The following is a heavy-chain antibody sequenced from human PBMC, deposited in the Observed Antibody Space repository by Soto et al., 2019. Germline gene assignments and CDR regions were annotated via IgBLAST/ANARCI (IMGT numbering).Heavy chain of an antibody. J-gene: IGHJ4*02. CDR2: IHYTGTA. Sequence: QVQLQESGPGLVKPSETLSLTCTVSGDSITDYYWSWIRESPGKGLEWIAYIHYTGTANYNPSLKARFTISVDTSKTRFSLRLSSVTAADTAVYFCARYSVATIRFFDYWGQGTLVTVSS. CDR3: ARYSVATIRFFDY. CDR1: GDSITDYY. V-gene: IGHV4-59*01. D-gene: IGHD5-12*01.